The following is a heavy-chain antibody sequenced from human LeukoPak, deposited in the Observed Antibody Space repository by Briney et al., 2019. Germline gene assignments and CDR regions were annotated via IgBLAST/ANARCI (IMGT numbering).Heavy chain of an antibody. CDR1: GFTFDDYA. CDR2: ISWNSGSI. V-gene: IGHV3-9*01. Sequence: ALRLSCAASGFTFDDYAVHWVRQAPGKGLEWVSGISWNSGSIGYADSVKGRFTISRDNAKNPLYLQMNSLRAEDTALYYCAKDIVLRFLEGGTWYFDLWGRGTLVTVSS. J-gene: IGHJ2*01. D-gene: IGHD3-3*01. CDR3: AKDIVLRFLEGGTWYFDL.